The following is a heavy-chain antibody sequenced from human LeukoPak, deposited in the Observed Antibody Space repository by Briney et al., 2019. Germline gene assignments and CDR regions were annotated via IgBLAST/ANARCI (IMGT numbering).Heavy chain of an antibody. J-gene: IGHJ4*02. CDR1: GYTFTSYA. D-gene: IGHD2-2*01. CDR2: INTNTGNP. CDR3: AREGWVVPAALLLDY. Sequence: ASVTVSCKASGYTFTSYAMNWVRQAPGQGVEWMGWINTNTGNPTYAQGFTGRFVFSLATSVSTAYLQISSLKAEDTAVYYCAREGWVVPAALLLDYWGQGTLVTVSS. V-gene: IGHV7-4-1*02.